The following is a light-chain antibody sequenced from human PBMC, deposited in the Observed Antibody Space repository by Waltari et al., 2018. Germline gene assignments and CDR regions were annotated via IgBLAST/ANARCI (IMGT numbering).Light chain of an antibody. CDR3: LQYYNNPFA. CDR1: QSILYSSNNKNY. Sequence: DIVMTQSPDSLAVSLGERATINCRSSQSILYSSNNKNYLAWYQQKPGQPPKLLVYWASTRQSGVPDRCSGGGSGTDFTLTISSLQAEDVAVYYCLQYYNNPFAFGPGTKVDIK. CDR2: WAS. J-gene: IGKJ3*01. V-gene: IGKV4-1*01.